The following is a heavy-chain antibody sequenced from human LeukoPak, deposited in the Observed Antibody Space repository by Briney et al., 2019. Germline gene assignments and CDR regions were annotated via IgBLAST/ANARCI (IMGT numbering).Heavy chain of an antibody. Sequence: ASVKVSCKASGYTFTSYDINWVRQATGQGLEWMGWMNPNSGNTGYAQKFQGRVTMTRNTSISTAYLELSSLGSETTAVYYCAGVSELYFWSGFFTGGCFDPGGQGTLATVS. CDR3: AGVSELYFWSGFFTGGCFDP. CDR1: GYTFTSYD. V-gene: IGHV1-8*01. J-gene: IGHJ5*02. D-gene: IGHD3-3*01. CDR2: MNPNSGNT.